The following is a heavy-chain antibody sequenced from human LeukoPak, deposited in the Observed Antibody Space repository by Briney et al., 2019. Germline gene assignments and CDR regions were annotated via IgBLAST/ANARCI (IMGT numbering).Heavy chain of an antibody. CDR2: IYYSGST. Sequence: SETLSLTCTVSGGSISSYYWSWIRQPPGKGLEWIGYIYYSGSTNYNPSLKSRVTISVDTSKNQFSLKLSSVTAADTAVYYCARASSSGWYFDYWGQGTLVTVSS. D-gene: IGHD6-19*01. J-gene: IGHJ4*02. CDR3: ARASSSGWYFDY. CDR1: GGSISSYY. V-gene: IGHV4-59*01.